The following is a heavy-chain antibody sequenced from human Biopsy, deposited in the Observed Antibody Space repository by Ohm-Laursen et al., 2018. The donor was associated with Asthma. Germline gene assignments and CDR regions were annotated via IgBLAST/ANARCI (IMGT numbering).Heavy chain of an antibody. CDR3: ARAGQCSSTSCYNPGWFDP. Sequence: GTLSLTCAVYGGSFSGYYWSWIRQPPGKGLEWIGEINHSGSTNYNPSLKSRVTISVGTSKNQLSLKLSSVTAADTAVYYCARAGQCSSTSCYNPGWFDPWGQGTLVTVSS. D-gene: IGHD2-2*01. CDR1: GGSFSGYY. CDR2: INHSGST. V-gene: IGHV4-34*01. J-gene: IGHJ5*02.